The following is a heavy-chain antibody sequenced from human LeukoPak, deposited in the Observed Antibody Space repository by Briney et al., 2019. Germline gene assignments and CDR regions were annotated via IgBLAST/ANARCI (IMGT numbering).Heavy chain of an antibody. CDR2: INTNSGGT. J-gene: IGHJ4*02. CDR3: ARFYDSTGYFLDY. Sequence: ASVKVSCKASGYTFTGFYIHWVRQPPGQGLEWMGWINTNSGGTNYAEKFQGRVIMTRDTSITTAYMELSGLTSDDTAVYCCARFYDSTGYFLDYWGQGTLVTVSS. CDR1: GYTFTGFY. V-gene: IGHV1-2*02. D-gene: IGHD3-22*01.